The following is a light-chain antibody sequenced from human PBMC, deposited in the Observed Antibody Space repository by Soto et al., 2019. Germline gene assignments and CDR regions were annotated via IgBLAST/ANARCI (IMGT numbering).Light chain of an antibody. CDR2: AVT. CDR3: CSYAGRYTWV. Sequence: QAVVTQPHSVSGSPGQSVTISCTGTSSDVGAYNYVSWYQQHPGKAPKFMIYAVTKRPSGVPDRFSGSKSGNTASLTISGLQAEDEADYYCCSYAGRYTWVFGGGTKLTVL. CDR1: SSDVGAYNY. V-gene: IGLV2-11*01. J-gene: IGLJ3*02.